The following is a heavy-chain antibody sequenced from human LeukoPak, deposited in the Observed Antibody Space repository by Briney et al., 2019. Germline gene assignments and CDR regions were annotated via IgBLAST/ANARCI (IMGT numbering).Heavy chain of an antibody. D-gene: IGHD6-19*01. CDR1: GGSFSGDF. J-gene: IGHJ4*02. Sequence: SETLSLTCAVYGGSFSGDFWSWIRQSPGKGLEWIGEINHGGSTTYNPSLQSRVTMSVDTSKNQFSLKLSSVTAADTAVFYCARRQWLVSDFDYWGQGTLVTVSS. CDR3: ARRQWLVSDFDY. V-gene: IGHV4-34*01. CDR2: INHGGST.